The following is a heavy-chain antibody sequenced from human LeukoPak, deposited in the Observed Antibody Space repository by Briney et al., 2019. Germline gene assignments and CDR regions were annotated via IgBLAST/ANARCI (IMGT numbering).Heavy chain of an antibody. V-gene: IGHV3-23*01. D-gene: IGHD1-26*01. Sequence: GGSLRLSCAASGFTFSSYAMSWVRQAPGKGLEWVSAISGSGGSTYYADSVKGRFTISRDNSKNTLYLQMDSLRAEDTAVYYCAKDYEEWVVGAFFDYWGQGTLVTVSS. J-gene: IGHJ4*02. CDR3: AKDYEEWVVGAFFDY. CDR2: ISGSGGST. CDR1: GFTFSSYA.